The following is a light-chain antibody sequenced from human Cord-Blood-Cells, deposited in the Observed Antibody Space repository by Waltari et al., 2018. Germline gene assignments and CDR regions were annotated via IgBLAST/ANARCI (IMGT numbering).Light chain of an antibody. CDR2: VKN. V-gene: IGLV3-19*01. J-gene: IGLJ1*01. Sequence: SSELTQAPAVSVALGQTVRTTCHGDTLRRYSASWYQQKPGQAPVLVIYVKNNRPSGIPDRFSGSSSVNTASLTITGAQAEDEADYYCNARDSSGNHYVFGTGTKVTVL. CDR3: NARDSSGNHYV. CDR1: TLRRYS.